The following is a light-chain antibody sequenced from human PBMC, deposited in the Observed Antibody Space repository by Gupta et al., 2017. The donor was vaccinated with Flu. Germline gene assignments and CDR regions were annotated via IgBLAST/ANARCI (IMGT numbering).Light chain of an antibody. Sequence: DIQMTQSPSSVAASIGDKITITCRASQGIGNWLAWYQQKPGKAPKLLIYAAVNLESGVPSRFSGTKSATEFALTIDSLQPDDFATYYCQQCDTFPRTFGQGTKVEVK. J-gene: IGKJ1*01. CDR3: QQCDTFPRT. V-gene: IGKV1-12*01. CDR1: QGIGNW. CDR2: AAV.